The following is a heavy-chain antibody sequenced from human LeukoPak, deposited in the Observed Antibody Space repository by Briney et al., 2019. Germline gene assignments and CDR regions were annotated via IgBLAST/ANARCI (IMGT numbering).Heavy chain of an antibody. CDR2: ISYDGSNK. D-gene: IGHD2-2*01. J-gene: IGHJ6*02. CDR3: AKDRGYCSSTSCEYYYYYGMDV. CDR1: GFTFSSYG. V-gene: IGHV3-30*18. Sequence: GGSLRLSCAASGFTFSSYGMHWVRQPPGKGLEWVAVISYDGSNKYYADSVKGRFTISRDNSKNTLYLQMNSLRAEDTAVYYCAKDRGYCSSTSCEYYYYYGMDVWGQGTTVTVSS.